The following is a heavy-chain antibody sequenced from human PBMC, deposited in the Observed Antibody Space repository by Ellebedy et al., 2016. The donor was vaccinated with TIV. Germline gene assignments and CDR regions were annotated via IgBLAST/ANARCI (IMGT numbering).Heavy chain of an antibody. CDR1: GGSISSYY. Sequence: SETLSLXCTVSGGSISSYYWSWIRQPPGKGLEWIGYIYYSGSTNYNPSLKSRVTISVDTSKNQFSLKLSSVTAADTAVYYCARGETGTRDYYYMDVWGKGTTVTVSS. D-gene: IGHD1-7*01. CDR3: ARGETGTRDYYYMDV. V-gene: IGHV4-59*01. J-gene: IGHJ6*03. CDR2: IYYSGST.